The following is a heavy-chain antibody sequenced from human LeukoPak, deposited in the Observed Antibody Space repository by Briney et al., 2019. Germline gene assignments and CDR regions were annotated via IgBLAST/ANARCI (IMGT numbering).Heavy chain of an antibody. J-gene: IGHJ3*02. D-gene: IGHD1-7*01. CDR1: GFTFSSYA. V-gene: IGHV3-30-3*01. CDR3: AKDRTGTTSPDAFDI. Sequence: GGSLRLSCAASGFTFSSYAMHWVRQAPGKGLEWVAVISYDGSNKYYADSVKGRFTISRDNSKNTLYLQMNSLRAEETAVYYCAKDRTGTTSPDAFDIWGQGTMVTVSS. CDR2: ISYDGSNK.